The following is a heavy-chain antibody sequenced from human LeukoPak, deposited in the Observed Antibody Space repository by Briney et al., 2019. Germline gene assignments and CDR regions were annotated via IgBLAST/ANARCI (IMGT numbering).Heavy chain of an antibody. V-gene: IGHV4-34*01. CDR3: ARRAQRLVYAIAYDY. D-gene: IGHD2-8*01. J-gene: IGHJ4*02. CDR1: GGSFSGYY. Sequence: PSETLSLTCAVYGGSFSGYYWSWIRQPPGKGLEWVGEINHSGSTNYNPSLKSRVTISIDTSKNQFSLKLSSVTAADTAVYYCARRAQRLVYAIAYDYWGQGTLVTVSS. CDR2: INHSGST.